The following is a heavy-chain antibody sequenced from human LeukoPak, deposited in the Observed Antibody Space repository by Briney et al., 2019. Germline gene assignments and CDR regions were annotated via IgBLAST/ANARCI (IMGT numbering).Heavy chain of an antibody. D-gene: IGHD3-22*01. CDR2: ISGSGGST. CDR3: AKDYYDSSGYPHAFDI. J-gene: IGHJ3*02. CDR1: GFTFSSYA. Sequence: GGSLRLSCAASGFTFSSYAMSWVRQAPGKGLEWVSAISGSGGSTYYADSVKGRFTISRDNSKNTLYLQMNSLRAEDTAVYYCAKDYYDSSGYPHAFDIWGQGTVVTVSS. V-gene: IGHV3-23*01.